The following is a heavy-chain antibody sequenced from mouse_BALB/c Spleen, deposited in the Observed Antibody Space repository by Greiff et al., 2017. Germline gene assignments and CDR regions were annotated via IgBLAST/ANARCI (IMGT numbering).Heavy chain of an antibody. Sequence: QVQLKESGPGLVAPSQSLSITCTASGFSLTGYGVNWVRQPPGKGLEWLGMIWGDGSTDYNSALKSRLSISKDNSKSQVFLKMNSLQTDDTARYYCARGGSTMIAFAYWGQGTLVTVSA. D-gene: IGHD2-4*01. V-gene: IGHV2-6-7*01. J-gene: IGHJ3*01. CDR3: ARGGSTMIAFAY. CDR1: GFSLTGYG. CDR2: IWGDGST.